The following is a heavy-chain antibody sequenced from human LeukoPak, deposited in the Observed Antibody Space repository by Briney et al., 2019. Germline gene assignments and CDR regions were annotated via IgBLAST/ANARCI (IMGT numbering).Heavy chain of an antibody. Sequence: SETLSLTCAVYGGSFSGYYWSWIRQPPGKGLEWIGEINHSGSTNYNPSLKSRVTISVDTSKNQFSLKLSSVTAADTAVYYCARGSGIVLMVYAPRRFDYWGQGTLVTVSS. V-gene: IGHV4-34*01. J-gene: IGHJ4*02. CDR2: INHSGST. CDR3: ARGSGIVLMVYAPRRFDY. CDR1: GGSFSGYY. D-gene: IGHD2-8*01.